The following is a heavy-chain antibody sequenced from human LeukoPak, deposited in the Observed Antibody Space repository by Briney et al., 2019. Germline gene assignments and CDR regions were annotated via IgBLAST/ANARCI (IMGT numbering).Heavy chain of an antibody. CDR1: GGSIRSSGCY. Sequence: LETLSLTCTVPGGSIRSSGCYWGWIRQPPGKGLEWIGSIYYSGNTYYNPSLESRVTISVDTSNNQFSLKLSSVTAADTAVYYCARVILRDFWSGYPVVWGRGTTVTVSS. D-gene: IGHD3-3*01. V-gene: IGHV4-39*01. CDR2: IYYSGNT. CDR3: ARVILRDFWSGYPVV. J-gene: IGHJ6*04.